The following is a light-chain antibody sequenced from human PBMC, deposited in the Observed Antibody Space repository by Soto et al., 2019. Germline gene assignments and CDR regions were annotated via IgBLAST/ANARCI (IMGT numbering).Light chain of an antibody. Sequence: EVVMTQSPATLSVSPGEAATLSGRASHSIGSNLAWYQQKPGQPPRLLIFGSSTRATGITGRFSGSGSGTEFTIAISSLEPEDFATYHCQQYSHCPPCTFGQGSKLEIK. CDR2: GSS. CDR3: QQYSHCPPCT. CDR1: HSIGSN. J-gene: IGKJ2*02. V-gene: IGKV3-15*01.